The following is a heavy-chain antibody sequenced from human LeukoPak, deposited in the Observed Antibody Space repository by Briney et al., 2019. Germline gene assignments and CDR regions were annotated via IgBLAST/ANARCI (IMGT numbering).Heavy chain of an antibody. D-gene: IGHD1-26*01. Sequence: GGSLRLSCAASGFTFSDYYMSWIRRAPGKGLGWVSYISSSGSTIYYADSVKGRFTISRDNAKNSLYLQMNSLRAEDTAVYYCARDSGSYYTVDYWGQGTLVTVSS. CDR3: ARDSGSYYTVDY. J-gene: IGHJ4*02. CDR2: ISSSGSTI. CDR1: GFTFSDYY. V-gene: IGHV3-11*01.